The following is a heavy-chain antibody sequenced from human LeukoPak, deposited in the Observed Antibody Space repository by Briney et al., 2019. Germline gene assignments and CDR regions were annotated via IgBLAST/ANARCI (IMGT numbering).Heavy chain of an antibody. CDR3: ARRAVAGSFD. J-gene: IGHJ4*02. D-gene: IGHD6-19*01. V-gene: IGHV1-3*01. Sequence: ASVKVSCKASEYTFTGFHMHWVRQAPGQRLEWMGWINAGNGNTKYSQKFQGRVTITRDTSASTAYMELSSLRSEDTAVYYCARRAVAGSFDWGQGTLVTVSS. CDR1: EYTFTGFH. CDR2: INAGNGNT.